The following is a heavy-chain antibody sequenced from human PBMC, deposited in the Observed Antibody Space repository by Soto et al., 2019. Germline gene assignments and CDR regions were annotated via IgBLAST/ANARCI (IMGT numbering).Heavy chain of an antibody. D-gene: IGHD2-15*01. Sequence: GGSLRLSCAASGFTFSSYAMHWVRQAPGKGLEYVSAISSNGGSTYYANSVKGRFTISRDNSKNTLYLQTGSLRAEDMAVYYCARVSCSGGSCYSVHSGYYYMDVWGKGTTVTVSS. J-gene: IGHJ6*03. CDR1: GFTFSSYA. CDR3: ARVSCSGGSCYSVHSGYYYMDV. V-gene: IGHV3-64*01. CDR2: ISSNGGST.